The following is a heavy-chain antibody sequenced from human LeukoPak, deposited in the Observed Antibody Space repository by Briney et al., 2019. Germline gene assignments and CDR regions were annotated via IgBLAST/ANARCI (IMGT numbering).Heavy chain of an antibody. CDR1: GFTFSSYG. Sequence: PGGSLRLSCAASGFTFSSYGMHWARQAPGKGLEWVAVISYDGSNKYYADSVKGRFTISRDNSKNTLYLQMNSLRAEDTAVYYCAKGNTAIDYWGQGTLVTVSS. CDR3: AKGNTAIDY. CDR2: ISYDGSNK. V-gene: IGHV3-30*18. J-gene: IGHJ4*02. D-gene: IGHD5-18*01.